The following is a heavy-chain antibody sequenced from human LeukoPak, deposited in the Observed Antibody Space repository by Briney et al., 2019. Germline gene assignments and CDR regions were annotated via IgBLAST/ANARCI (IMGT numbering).Heavy chain of an antibody. CDR1: GGSISTYY. CDR2: VYDSGTT. CDR3: ARHGGSLGYFDY. Sequence: PSETLSLTCSVSGGSISTYYWSWIRQTPGKGLEWIGYVYDSGTTSYNPSLKGRVTISSDTSKNQFSLNLRSVNAADTAIYYCARHGGSLGYFDYWGQGTLVTLSS. V-gene: IGHV4-59*08. J-gene: IGHJ4*02. D-gene: IGHD1-26*01.